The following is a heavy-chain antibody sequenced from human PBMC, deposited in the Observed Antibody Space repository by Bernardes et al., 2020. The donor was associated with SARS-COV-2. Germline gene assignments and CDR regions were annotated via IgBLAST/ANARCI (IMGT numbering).Heavy chain of an antibody. CDR2: ISGAGMYI. CDR1: GFTFSNYL. D-gene: IGHD6-19*01. CDR3: ARIDEVTGRDY. V-gene: IGHV3-21*01. J-gene: IGHJ4*02. Sequence: GVLRLSCVASGFTFSNYLFSWFRQAPGKGLEWVSSISGAGMYIYYGDSVRGRFTISRDNAKNLLYLQMNSLRAEDTAVYYCARIDEVTGRDYWGQGTLVTVSS.